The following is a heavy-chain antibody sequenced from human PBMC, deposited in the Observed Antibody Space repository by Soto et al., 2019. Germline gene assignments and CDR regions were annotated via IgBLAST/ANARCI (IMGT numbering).Heavy chain of an antibody. CDR3: TKDTGYLSMDA. Sequence: GGSLRLSCAASGFTFNTNAISWCGQSPGKGLEWVSSISGTGSRTYYADSVKGRFTIARDNSKNTVSLQMNNLRAEDTGLYYCTKDTGYLSMDAWGQGTTVTVSS. V-gene: IGHV3-23*01. CDR2: ISGTGSRT. J-gene: IGHJ6*02. CDR1: GFTFNTNA. D-gene: IGHD6-25*01.